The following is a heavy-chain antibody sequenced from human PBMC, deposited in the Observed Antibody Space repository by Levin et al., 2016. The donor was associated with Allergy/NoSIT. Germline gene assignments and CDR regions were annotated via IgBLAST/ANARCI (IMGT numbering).Heavy chain of an antibody. Sequence: ASVKVSCKASGYTFTSYGISWVRQAPGQGLEWMGWISAYNGNTNYAQKLQGRVTMTTDTSTSTAYMELRSLRSEDTAVYYCARGKRGYSGYFVFDYWGQGTLVTVSS. CDR3: ARGKRGYSGYFVFDY. CDR2: ISAYNGNT. J-gene: IGHJ4*02. V-gene: IGHV1-18*01. CDR1: GYTFTSYG. D-gene: IGHD5-12*01.